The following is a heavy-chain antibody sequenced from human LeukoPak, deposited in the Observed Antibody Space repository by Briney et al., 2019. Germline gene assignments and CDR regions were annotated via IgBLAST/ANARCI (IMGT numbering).Heavy chain of an antibody. CDR1: GGTFSSYA. CDR2: IIPIFGTA. V-gene: IGHV1-69*01. D-gene: IGHD2-2*01. CDR3: ARPYCSSTSCSNWFDP. Sequence: GSSVKVSCKASGGTFSSYAISWVRQAPGQGLEWMGGIIPIFGTANYAQKFQGGVTITADESTSTAYMELSSLRSEDTAVYYCARPYCSSTSCSNWFDPWGQGTLVTVSS. J-gene: IGHJ5*02.